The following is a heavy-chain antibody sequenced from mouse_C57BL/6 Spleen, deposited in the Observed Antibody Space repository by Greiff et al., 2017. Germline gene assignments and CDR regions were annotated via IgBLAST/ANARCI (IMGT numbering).Heavy chain of an antibody. CDR1: GFSLSTSGMG. V-gene: IGHV8-12*01. Sequence: QVTLKESGPGILQSSQTLSLTCSFSGFSLSTSGMGVSWIRPPSGKGLEWLAHIYWDDDKRSNPSLKRRLTISKDTSRNQVFLKITSVDTADTATYDCDRRGYYGNYVGTDDFDYWGQGTTLTVSS. D-gene: IGHD2-1*01. CDR2: IYWDDDK. J-gene: IGHJ2*01. CDR3: DRRGYYGNYVGTDDFDY.